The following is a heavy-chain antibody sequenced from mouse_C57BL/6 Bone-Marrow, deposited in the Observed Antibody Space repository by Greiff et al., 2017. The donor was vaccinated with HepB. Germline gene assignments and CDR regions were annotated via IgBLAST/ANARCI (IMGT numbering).Heavy chain of an antibody. CDR3: TTAVITTVVASG. D-gene: IGHD1-1*01. J-gene: IGHJ1*03. CDR1: GFNIKDDY. V-gene: IGHV14-4*01. Sequence: EVKVEESGAELVRPGASVKLSCTASGFNIKDDYMHWVKQRPEQGLEWIGWIDPENGDTEYASKFQGKATITADTSSNTAYLQLSSLTSEDTAVYYCTTAVITTVVASGWGTGTTVTVSS. CDR2: IDPENGDT.